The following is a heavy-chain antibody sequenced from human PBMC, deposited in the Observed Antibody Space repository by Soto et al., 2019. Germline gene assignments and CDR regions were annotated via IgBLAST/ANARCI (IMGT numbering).Heavy chain of an antibody. CDR1: GYTFTSYA. Sequence: QVQLVQSGAEEKKPGASVKVSCKASGYTFTSYAMHWVRQAPGQRLEWMGWINAGNGNTKYSQKLQGRVTITRDTSASTAYMELSSLRSEGTEVYYCARGIAPHYFDYWRQGTLVTVSS. D-gene: IGHD6-13*01. V-gene: IGHV1-3*05. CDR3: ARGIAPHYFDY. J-gene: IGHJ4*02. CDR2: INAGNGNT.